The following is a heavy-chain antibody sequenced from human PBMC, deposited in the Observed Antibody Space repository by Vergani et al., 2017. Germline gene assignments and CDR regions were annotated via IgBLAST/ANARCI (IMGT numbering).Heavy chain of an antibody. J-gene: IGHJ3*02. D-gene: IGHD2-21*02. Sequence: QVQLQESGPGLVKPSQTLSLTCAVSGGSISSGGYYWSWIRQPPGKGLEWIGYIYYSGSTNYNPSLKSRVTISVDTSKNQFSLKLSSVTAAATAVYYCARNPYCGGDCYSDAFDIWGQGTMVTVSS. CDR1: GGSISSGGYY. CDR2: IYYSGST. CDR3: ARNPYCGGDCYSDAFDI. V-gene: IGHV4-61*08.